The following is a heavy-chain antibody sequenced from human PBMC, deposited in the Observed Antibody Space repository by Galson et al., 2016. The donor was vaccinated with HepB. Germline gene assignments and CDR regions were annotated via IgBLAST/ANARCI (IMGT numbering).Heavy chain of an antibody. CDR3: ARGGAARFSS. CDR2: VDLSGNT. D-gene: IGHD2-15*01. J-gene: IGHJ5*02. V-gene: IGHV4-34*01. CDR1: RGTFSGYY. Sequence: SETLSLTCAVYRGTFSGYYCSWIRQAPGKGLEWIGEVDLSGNTDYTPSLKSRVTMSLAAYKSQFSPQLRAMTAADTAVYYCARGGAARFSSWGQGTLVTVAS.